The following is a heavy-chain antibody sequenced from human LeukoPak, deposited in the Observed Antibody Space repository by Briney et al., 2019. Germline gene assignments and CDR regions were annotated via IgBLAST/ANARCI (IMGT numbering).Heavy chain of an antibody. CDR3: ARDHYSRNDY. Sequence: GGSLRLSCAASGFTFSGYSMTWVRQAPGKGLEWLSYISSSSSPIYYADSVKGRFTISRDNAKNSLYLQMNSLRDEDTAVYYCARDHYSRNDYWGQGTLVTVSS. D-gene: IGHD6-13*01. J-gene: IGHJ4*02. CDR1: GFTFSGYS. V-gene: IGHV3-48*02. CDR2: ISSSSSPI.